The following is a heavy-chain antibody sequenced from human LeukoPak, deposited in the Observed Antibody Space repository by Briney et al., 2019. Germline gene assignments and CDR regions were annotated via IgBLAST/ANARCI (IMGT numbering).Heavy chain of an antibody. CDR3: ARFGRPHIVVVVAAMGDAFDI. Sequence: PGESLKISCKGSGYSFTSYWIGWVRQMPGKGLEWMGIIYPGDSDTRYSPSFQGQVTISADKSISTAYLQWSSLKASDTAMYYCARFGRPHIVVVVAAMGDAFDIWGQGTMVTVSS. CDR2: IYPGDSDT. V-gene: IGHV5-51*01. CDR1: GYSFTSYW. D-gene: IGHD2-15*01. J-gene: IGHJ3*02.